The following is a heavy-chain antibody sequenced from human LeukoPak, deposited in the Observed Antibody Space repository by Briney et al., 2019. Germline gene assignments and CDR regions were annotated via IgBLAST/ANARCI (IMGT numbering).Heavy chain of an antibody. V-gene: IGHV3-23*01. CDR2: ISGTGGST. CDR1: GFTFTSYA. Sequence: PGGSLRLSCAASGFTFTSYAMTWVRQPPGKGLEWVSTISGTGGSTYYADSVKGRSTISRDNAKNSLYLQMNSLRAEDTAVYYCARGGFYSSGWYVGYWGQGTLVTVSS. CDR3: ARGGFYSSGWYVGY. J-gene: IGHJ4*02. D-gene: IGHD6-19*01.